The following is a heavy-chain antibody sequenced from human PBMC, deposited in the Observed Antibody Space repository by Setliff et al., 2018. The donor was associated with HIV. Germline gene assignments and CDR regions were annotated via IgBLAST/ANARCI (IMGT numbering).Heavy chain of an antibody. D-gene: IGHD3-10*01. CDR2: INHSGST. J-gene: IGHJ6*02. V-gene: IGHV4-34*01. CDR1: GGSFSGYY. CDR3: ERGGRPRGFHYFGMDV. Sequence: SATLSLTCDVYGGSFSGYYWSWIRQPPGKGLEWIGEINHSGSTNYNPSLKSRVAISADTSKNQLSLKVNSVTAADTAVYYCERGGRPRGFHYFGMDVWGQGTTVTVSS.